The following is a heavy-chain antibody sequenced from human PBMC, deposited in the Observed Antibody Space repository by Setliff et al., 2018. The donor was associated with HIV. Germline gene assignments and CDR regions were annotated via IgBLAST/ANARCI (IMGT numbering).Heavy chain of an antibody. D-gene: IGHD3-10*02. CDR2: ISATAGDT. CDR3: AKDKGPPPVVHLDY. CDR1: GFSFRTYA. Sequence: PGGSLRLSCAASGFSFRTYAMSWVRQAPGKGLEWVSAISATAGDTYYADSVKGRFTISRDNSKNTLYLQMNSLRAEDTAVYYCAKDKGPPPVVHLDYWGQGTLVTVSS. J-gene: IGHJ4*02. V-gene: IGHV3-23*01.